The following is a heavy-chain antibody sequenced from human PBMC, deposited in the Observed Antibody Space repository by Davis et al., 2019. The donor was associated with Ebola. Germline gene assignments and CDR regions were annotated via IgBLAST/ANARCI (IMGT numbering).Heavy chain of an antibody. J-gene: IGHJ2*01. D-gene: IGHD6-19*01. CDR1: GFTASSNS. CDR3: AKSPCRIAVAGADWYFDL. Sequence: GGSLRLSCPAPGFTASSNSMSWVRQAPGKGLEWVSVIYSGGSTYYADSVKGRFTISRDNSKNTLYLQMSSLRADDTAVYYCAKSPCRIAVAGADWYFDLWGRGTLVTVSS. V-gene: IGHV3-53*01. CDR2: IYSGGST.